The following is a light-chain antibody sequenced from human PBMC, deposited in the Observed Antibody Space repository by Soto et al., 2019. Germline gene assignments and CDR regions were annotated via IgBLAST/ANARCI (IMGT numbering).Light chain of an antibody. Sequence: QAVVTQPPSASGSPGQSVTISCTGTSSDIGGYNYVSWYQQHPGKVPKVMIYEVSKRPSGVPDRFSGSKSGNTASLTVSGLQAEDEADYYCSSYAGSNNVVFGGGTKLTVL. CDR2: EVS. CDR1: SSDIGGYNY. V-gene: IGLV2-8*01. CDR3: SSYAGSNNVV. J-gene: IGLJ2*01.